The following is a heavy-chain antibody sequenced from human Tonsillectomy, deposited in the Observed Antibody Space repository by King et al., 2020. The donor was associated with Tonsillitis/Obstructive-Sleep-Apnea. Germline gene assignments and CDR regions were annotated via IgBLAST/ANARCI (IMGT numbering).Heavy chain of an antibody. CDR2: VYHSGST. V-gene: IGHV4-59*01. J-gene: IGHJ3*02. CDR1: GGSISSYY. Sequence: QLQESGPGLVKPSETLSLTCSVSGGSISSYYWSWIRQPPGKGLEWIGYVYHSGSTHYNPSLKSRVTISVDTSKNHFSLKLSSVTAADTAVYYCARDMVLEAGGDAFDIWGQGTMVTVSS. D-gene: IGHD2-8*01. CDR3: ARDMVLEAGGDAFDI.